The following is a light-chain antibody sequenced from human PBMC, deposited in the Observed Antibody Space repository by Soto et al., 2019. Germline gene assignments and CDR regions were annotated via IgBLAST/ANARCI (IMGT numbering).Light chain of an antibody. CDR3: QQYNNWPRT. V-gene: IGKV3-11*01. J-gene: IGKJ1*01. CDR1: QSVSTY. Sequence: EIVLTQSPATLSLSRGEIATLSCRASQSVSTYLAWYQQKPGQAPRLLIYDASNRATGIPARFSGSGSGTDCTLTISSLEPEDFAVYYCQQYNNWPRTFGQGTKVDIK. CDR2: DAS.